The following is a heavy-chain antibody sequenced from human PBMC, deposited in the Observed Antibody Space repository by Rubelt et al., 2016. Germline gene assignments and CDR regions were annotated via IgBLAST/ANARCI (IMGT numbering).Heavy chain of an antibody. D-gene: IGHD2-2*01. V-gene: IGHV4-34*02. J-gene: IGHJ5*02. CDR3: ARRAVVVVPAAMGEGFDP. CDR1: GGFFSGYY. Sequence: QVQLQQWGAGLLKPSETLSLTCAVYGGFFSGYYWSWVRQPPGKGLEWIGEINHCGSTNYNPSLKSGFTISVDTSTNQCSLKLSSVTAADTAGYYCARRAVVVVPAAMGEGFDPWGQGTLVTVSS. CDR2: INHCGST.